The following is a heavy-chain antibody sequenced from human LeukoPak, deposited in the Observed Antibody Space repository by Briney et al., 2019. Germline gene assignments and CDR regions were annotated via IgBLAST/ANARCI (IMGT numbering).Heavy chain of an antibody. J-gene: IGHJ4*02. CDR1: GYSITELS. D-gene: IGHD3-9*01. CDR3: ATGTHYDLLPF. Sequence: ASVKVSCKVSGYSITELSTHWVRQAPGKGLEWMGGFDPGSGEIIYEQKFQDRVTMTEDTSTDTAYMEFSSVRSEDTALYYCATGTHYDLLPFWGQGALVTVSS. V-gene: IGHV1-24*01. CDR2: FDPGSGEI.